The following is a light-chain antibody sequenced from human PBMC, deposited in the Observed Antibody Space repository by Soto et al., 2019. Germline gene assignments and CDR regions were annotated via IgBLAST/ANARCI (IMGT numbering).Light chain of an antibody. CDR2: EVS. CDR1: SSDVGSHNY. CDR3: SSYTRSTTLVV. J-gene: IGLJ2*01. Sequence: QSALTQPASVSGSPGQSITISCTGTSSDVGSHNYVSWFQQHPGKTPKLMIYEVSPRPSGVSHRFSGSKSGNTASLTISGLQAEDEADYYCSSYTRSTTLVVFGGGTKLTVL. V-gene: IGLV2-14*03.